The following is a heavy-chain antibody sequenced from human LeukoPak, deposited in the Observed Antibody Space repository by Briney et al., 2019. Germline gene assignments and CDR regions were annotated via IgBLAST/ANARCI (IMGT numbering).Heavy chain of an antibody. CDR3: ARGPFSSGSVRRYYYYMDV. Sequence: ASVTVSCKASRYTFTGYYMHWVRQAPGQGLEWMGWINPNSGGTNYAQKFQGRVTMTRDTSISTAYMELSRLRSDDTAVYYCARGPFSSGSVRRYYYYMDVWGKGTTVTVSS. CDR2: INPNSGGT. V-gene: IGHV1-2*02. J-gene: IGHJ6*03. CDR1: RYTFTGYY. D-gene: IGHD6-19*01.